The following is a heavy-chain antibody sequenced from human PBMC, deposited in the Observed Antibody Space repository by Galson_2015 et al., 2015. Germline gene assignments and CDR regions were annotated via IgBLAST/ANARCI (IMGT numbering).Heavy chain of an antibody. CDR1: GFTFSSYA. V-gene: IGHV3-23*01. CDR2: ISGSGGST. D-gene: IGHD3-3*01. Sequence: SLRLSCAASGFTFSSYAMSWVRQAPGKGLEWVSAISGSGGSTYYADSVKGRFTISRDNSKNTLYLQMNSLRAEDTAVYYCAKVNYDFWSGYYFKNREVSKRYYYYGMDVWGQGTTVTVSS. J-gene: IGHJ6*02. CDR3: AKVNYDFWSGYYFKNREVSKRYYYYGMDV.